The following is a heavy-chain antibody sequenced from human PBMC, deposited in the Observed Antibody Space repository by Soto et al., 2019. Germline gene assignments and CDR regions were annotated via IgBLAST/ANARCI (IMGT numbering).Heavy chain of an antibody. V-gene: IGHV4-39*01. CDR1: GGSISSSSYY. J-gene: IGHJ4*02. CDR3: ASNPWYYDILTGYYDHRSFDY. D-gene: IGHD3-9*01. Sequence: SETLSLTCTVSGGSISSSSYYWGWIRQPPGKGLEWIGSVCYSGNTYYNPSLKSRLTISVDTSKNQFSLRLSSVTAAETAVYYCASNPWYYDILTGYYDHRSFDYWGQGTLVTVSS. CDR2: VCYSGNT.